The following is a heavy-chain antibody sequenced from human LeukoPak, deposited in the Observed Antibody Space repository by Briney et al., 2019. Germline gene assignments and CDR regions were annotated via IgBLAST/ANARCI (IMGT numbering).Heavy chain of an antibody. V-gene: IGHV1-69*13. J-gene: IGHJ5*02. D-gene: IGHD3-9*01. CDR3: ARADDILTFGVDP. CDR1: GGTFSSCA. CDR2: IIPIFGTA. Sequence: SVKVSCKASGGTFSSCAISWVRQAPGQGLEWMGGIIPIFGTANYAQKFQGRVTITADESTSTAYMELSSLRSEDTAVYYCARADDILTFGVDPWGQGTLVTVSS.